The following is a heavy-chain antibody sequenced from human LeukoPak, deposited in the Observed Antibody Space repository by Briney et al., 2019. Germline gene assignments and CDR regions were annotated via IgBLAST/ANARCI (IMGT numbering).Heavy chain of an antibody. V-gene: IGHV3-30*18. CDR3: AKAGGYDSSGYYYYLDH. J-gene: IGHJ4*02. Sequence: GGSLRLSCAASGFAFSNFGIHWVRQAPGKGLEWVASISNDGRNKHYVDSVEGRFTISRDNSRNTLYLQMSSLRPEDTAVYYCAKAGGYDSSGYYYYLDHWGQGTLVTVSS. D-gene: IGHD3-22*01. CDR2: ISNDGRNK. CDR1: GFAFSNFG.